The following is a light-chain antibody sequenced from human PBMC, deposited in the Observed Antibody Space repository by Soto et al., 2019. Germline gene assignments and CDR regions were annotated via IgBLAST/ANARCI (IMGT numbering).Light chain of an antibody. V-gene: IGLV2-23*01. CDR3: SSYADITTYV. CDR1: SNDVGSYDL. J-gene: IGLJ1*01. CDR2: ETT. Sequence: SALTQPASVSGSPGQSITISCTGTSNDVGSYDLVSWYQQHPGKAPKLIIFETTKRPSGVSVRFSGSKSGNTASLTISGLQAEDEADYFCSSYADITTYVFGSGTKLTVL.